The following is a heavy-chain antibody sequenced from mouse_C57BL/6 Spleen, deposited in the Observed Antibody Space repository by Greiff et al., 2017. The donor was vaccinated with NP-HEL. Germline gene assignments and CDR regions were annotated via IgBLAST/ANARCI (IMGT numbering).Heavy chain of an antibody. D-gene: IGHD3-1*01. Sequence: EVQLQQSGGGLVKPGGSLKLSCAASGFTFSDYGMHWVRQAPEKGLEWVAYISSGSSTIYYADTVKGRFTISRGNAKNTLFLQMTSLRSEDTAMYYCARSGAMDYWGQGTSVTVSS. CDR2: ISSGSSTI. J-gene: IGHJ4*01. CDR3: ARSGAMDY. V-gene: IGHV5-17*01. CDR1: GFTFSDYG.